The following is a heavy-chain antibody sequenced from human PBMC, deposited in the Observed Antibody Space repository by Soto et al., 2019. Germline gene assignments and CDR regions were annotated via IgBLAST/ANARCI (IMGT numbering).Heavy chain of an antibody. J-gene: IGHJ5*02. D-gene: IGHD1-26*01. CDR3: ARSSGTSYIWFDP. Sequence: QVQLVQSATEVKKPGASVKVSCKASGYAFSTYGISWLRQAPGRGLEWMGWISAYNGNTNYAQKLQDRVTMTTDTSTNTAYMEVRSLRSDATAVYYCARSSGTSYIWFDPWGQGTLVIVSS. CDR2: ISAYNGNT. V-gene: IGHV1-18*01. CDR1: GYAFSTYG.